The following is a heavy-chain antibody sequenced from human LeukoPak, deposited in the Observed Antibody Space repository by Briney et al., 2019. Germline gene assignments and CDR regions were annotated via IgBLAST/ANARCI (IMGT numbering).Heavy chain of an antibody. CDR3: ARRGRIFGVVDY. J-gene: IGHJ4*02. V-gene: IGHV1-8*01. CDR1: GYTFTSYD. D-gene: IGHD3-3*01. Sequence: ASVKVSCKASGYTFTSYDINWLRQATGQGLEWMGWMNPNSGNTGYAQKFQGRVTMTRNTSISTAYMELSSLRSEDTAVYYCARRGRIFGVVDYWGQGTLVTVSS. CDR2: MNPNSGNT.